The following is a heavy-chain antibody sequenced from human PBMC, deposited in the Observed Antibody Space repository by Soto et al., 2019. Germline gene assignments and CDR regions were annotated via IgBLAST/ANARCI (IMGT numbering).Heavy chain of an antibody. V-gene: IGHV4-61*01. Sequence: SETLSLTCTVSGASVSNTYYYWSWIRQPPGKGLEWIGYIYYSGSTNYNPSLKSRVTISADRSKNQFSLQLGSVTVADTAVYYCAGDKGGVITAAEGRHGMDVWGQGTTVTVSS. CDR3: AGDKGGVITAAEGRHGMDV. D-gene: IGHD2-2*01. J-gene: IGHJ6*02. CDR1: GASVSNTYYY. CDR2: IYYSGST.